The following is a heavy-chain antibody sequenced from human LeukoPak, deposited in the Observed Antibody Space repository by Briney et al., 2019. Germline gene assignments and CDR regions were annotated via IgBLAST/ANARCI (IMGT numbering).Heavy chain of an antibody. V-gene: IGHV4-4*07. CDR1: GGSISSYY. J-gene: IGHJ6*03. CDR2: IYTSGST. D-gene: IGHD3-10*01. CDR3: ARDTPKIGYYYGSGSYYKPLDYYYYMDV. Sequence: SETLSLTCTVSGGSISSYYWSWIRQPAGKGLEWIGRIYTSGSTNYNPSLKSRVTMSVDTSKNQFSLKLSSVTAADTAAYYCARDTPKIGYYYGSGSYYKPLDYYYYMDVWGKGTTVTVSS.